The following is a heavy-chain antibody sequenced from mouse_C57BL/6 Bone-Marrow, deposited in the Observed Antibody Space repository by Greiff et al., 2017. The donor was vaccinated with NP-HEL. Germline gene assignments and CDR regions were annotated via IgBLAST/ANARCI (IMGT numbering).Heavy chain of an antibody. CDR2: IWGGGST. CDR3: AILSRGYDYECWFAY. J-gene: IGHJ3*01. V-gene: IGHV2-9*01. CDR1: GFSFTSYG. Sequence: QVQLKQSGPGLVAPSQCLSITCTVSGFSFTSYGVDWVRQPPGKGLEWLGVIWGGGSTNYNSALMSRLSISNDNYKCKAFLKMNSLQPDDTAMDYCAILSRGYDYECWFAYWGQGTLVTVSA. D-gene: IGHD2-4*01.